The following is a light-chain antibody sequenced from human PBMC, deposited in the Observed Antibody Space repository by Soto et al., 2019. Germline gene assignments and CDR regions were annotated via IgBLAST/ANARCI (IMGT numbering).Light chain of an antibody. Sequence: EVVLPQSPGTLSLSRGDRATLSCRASESISSTHLVWYQQKPGQAPSLLILGASSRATGIPDRFSGSGAGTDFTLTSSGLEPEDFAVYDCQQYASSPGTFGQGTKVEIK. CDR3: QQYASSPGT. J-gene: IGKJ1*01. CDR1: ESISSTH. V-gene: IGKV3-20*01. CDR2: GAS.